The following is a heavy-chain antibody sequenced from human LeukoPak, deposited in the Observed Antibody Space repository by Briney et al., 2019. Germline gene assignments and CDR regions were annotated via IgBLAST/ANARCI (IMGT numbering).Heavy chain of an antibody. D-gene: IGHD3-22*01. CDR2: ISSKSDNR. J-gene: IGHJ3*02. Sequence: PGGSLRLSCAGSGFTFGDYAMHWVRQAPGKGLEWVSGISSKSDNRGYADSVEGRFTISRDNAKNSLYLQMNSLRAEDTALYYCAKDTNYYDNSGYYWGGAFDIWGQGTMVTVSS. CDR3: AKDTNYYDNSGYYWGGAFDI. V-gene: IGHV3-9*01. CDR1: GFTFGDYA.